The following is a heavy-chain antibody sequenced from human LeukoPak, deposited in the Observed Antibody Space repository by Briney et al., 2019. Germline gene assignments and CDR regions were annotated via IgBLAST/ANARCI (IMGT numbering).Heavy chain of an antibody. Sequence: SETLSLTCTVSGGSISSSSYYWGWIRQPPGKGLEWIGSIYYSGSTYYNPSLKSRVTISVDTSKNQFSLKLSSVTAADTAVYYCASEATTTQPEYYFDYWGQGTLVTVSS. D-gene: IGHD5-12*01. CDR2: IYYSGST. J-gene: IGHJ4*02. CDR3: ASEATTTQPEYYFDY. V-gene: IGHV4-39*07. CDR1: GGSISSSSYY.